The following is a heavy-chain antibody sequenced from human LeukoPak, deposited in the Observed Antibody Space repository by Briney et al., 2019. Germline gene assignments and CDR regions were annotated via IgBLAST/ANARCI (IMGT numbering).Heavy chain of an antibody. Sequence: GGSLRLSCAASGFTFSTYWMSWVRQAPGKGLEWVANIKGDGSGRNYVDSVKGRFTISRDNAKNSLYLQINSLRAEDTAVYYCARDSPFGGNWGQGTLVTVSS. V-gene: IGHV3-7*01. J-gene: IGHJ4*02. CDR3: ARDSPFGGN. CDR1: GFTFSTYW. CDR2: IKGDGSGR. D-gene: IGHD4-23*01.